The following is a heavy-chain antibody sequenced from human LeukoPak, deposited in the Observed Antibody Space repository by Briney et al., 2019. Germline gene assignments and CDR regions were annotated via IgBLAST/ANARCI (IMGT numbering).Heavy chain of an antibody. CDR3: ARDWYHAIDY. D-gene: IGHD2-2*01. CDR1: GFTFDDYG. V-gene: IGHV3-20*04. J-gene: IGHJ4*02. CDR2: INWNGDST. Sequence: GGSLRLSCAASGFTFDDYGMSWVRHAPGNGLEWVSNINWNGDSTAYADSVKGRFTISRDNAKNTLYLQMNSLRAEDTAVYYCARDWYHAIDYWGQGTLVTVSS.